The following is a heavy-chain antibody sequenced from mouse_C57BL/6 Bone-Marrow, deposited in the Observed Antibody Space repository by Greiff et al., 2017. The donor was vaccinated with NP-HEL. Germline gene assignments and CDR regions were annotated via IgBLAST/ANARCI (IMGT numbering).Heavy chain of an antibody. V-gene: IGHV1-15*01. D-gene: IGHD1-1*01. CDR1: GYTFTDYE. Sequence: VQLQESGAELVRPGASVTLSCKASGYTFTDYEMHWVKQTPVHGLEWIGAIDPETGGTAYNPKFKGKAILTADKSSSTAYMELRSLTSEDSAVYYCTRKGLLLRYEAMDYWGQGTSVTVAS. CDR3: TRKGLLLRYEAMDY. J-gene: IGHJ4*01. CDR2: IDPETGGT.